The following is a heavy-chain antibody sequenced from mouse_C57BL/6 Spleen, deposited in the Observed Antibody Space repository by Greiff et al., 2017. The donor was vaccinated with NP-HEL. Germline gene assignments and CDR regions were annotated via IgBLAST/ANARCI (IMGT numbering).Heavy chain of an antibody. D-gene: IGHD2-4*01. CDR3: AREGPYYDYDGAWFAY. Sequence: EVQLVESGPGLVKPSQSLSLTCSVPGYSITSGYYWNWIRQFPGNKLEWMGYISYDGSNNYNPSLNNRISITRDTSKNQFFLKLNSVTTEDTATYYCAREGPYYDYDGAWFAYWGQGTLVTVSA. CDR1: GYSITSGYY. CDR2: ISYDGSN. V-gene: IGHV3-6*01. J-gene: IGHJ3*01.